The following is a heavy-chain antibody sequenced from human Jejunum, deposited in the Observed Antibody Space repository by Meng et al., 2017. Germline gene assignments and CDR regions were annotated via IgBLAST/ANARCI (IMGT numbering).Heavy chain of an antibody. CDR1: GGSSSGFY. CDR2: IDYSGST. J-gene: IGHJ4*02. V-gene: IGHV4-34*01. CDR3: ARVSGHYDFLTGYYIRGYFDY. D-gene: IGHD3-9*01. Sequence: QGQVQQWGAGLLKPSETLSLTCAVYGGSSSGFYLSWIRQPPGKGLEWIGKIDYSGSTNYNPSLKSRVTISLDTFKNQFSLRLSSVTAADTAVYYCARVSGHYDFLTGYYIRGYFDYWGQGALVTVSS.